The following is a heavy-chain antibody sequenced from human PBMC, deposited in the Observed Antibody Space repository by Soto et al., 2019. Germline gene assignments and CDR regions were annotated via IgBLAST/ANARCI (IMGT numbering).Heavy chain of an antibody. CDR2: VSAYNRNT. Sequence: QVQLVQSGPEVKKPGASVKVSCKGSGYTFSNYGVTWVRQAPGQGLERLGWVSAYNRNTDYAQKFEDRATMTIDTSTNTAYLELRGLTPDDTAVYYVARERRWEPLLYWGQGNL. J-gene: IGHJ4*02. CDR1: GYTFSNYG. CDR3: ARERRWEPLLY. V-gene: IGHV1-18*01. D-gene: IGHD1-26*01.